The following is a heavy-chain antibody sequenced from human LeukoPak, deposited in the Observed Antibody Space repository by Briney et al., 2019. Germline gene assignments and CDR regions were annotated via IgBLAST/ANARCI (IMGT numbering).Heavy chain of an antibody. Sequence: GGSLRLSCAASGFTFSSYAMSWVRQAPGKGLEWVSAISGSGGSTYYADSVKGRFTISRDNSKNTLYPQMNSLRAEDTAVYYCAAGETEYYYDSSGYQPYAFDIWGQGTMVTVSS. CDR3: AAGETEYYYDSSGYQPYAFDI. CDR1: GFTFSSYA. V-gene: IGHV3-23*01. CDR2: ISGSGGST. J-gene: IGHJ3*02. D-gene: IGHD3-22*01.